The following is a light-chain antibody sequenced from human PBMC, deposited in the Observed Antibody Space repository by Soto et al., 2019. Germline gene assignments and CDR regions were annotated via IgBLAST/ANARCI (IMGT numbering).Light chain of an antibody. Sequence: EIVLAQSPATLSFSPGERATLSCRASQSVSSYLLWYQQKPGQAPRLLIYDASNRATGIPARFSGSGSETDFTLTISSLEPEDFAVYYCQHRMNRPLTFGQGTRLEIK. CDR2: DAS. CDR3: QHRMNRPLT. V-gene: IGKV3-11*01. J-gene: IGKJ5*01. CDR1: QSVSSY.